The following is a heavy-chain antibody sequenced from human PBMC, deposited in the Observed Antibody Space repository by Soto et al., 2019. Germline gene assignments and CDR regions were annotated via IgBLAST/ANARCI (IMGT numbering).Heavy chain of an antibody. J-gene: IGHJ2*01. Sequence: EVQLVESGGGLVQPGGSLRLSCAASGFTFSRTWMSWVRQAPGKGLEWVANIKQDGSEKYYVDSVKGRFTICRDNAKNCLYLHSNSLRSEEMAVYYYPRALYVPNRYFDLWGRGTLVTVSP. CDR3: PRALYVPNRYFDL. D-gene: IGHD3-16*01. CDR2: IKQDGSEK. CDR1: GFTFSRTW. V-gene: IGHV3-7*01.